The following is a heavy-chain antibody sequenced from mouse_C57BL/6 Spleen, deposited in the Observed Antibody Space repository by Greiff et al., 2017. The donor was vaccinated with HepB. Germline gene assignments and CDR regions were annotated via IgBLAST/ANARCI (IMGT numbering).Heavy chain of an antibody. CDR1: GYAFSSYW. V-gene: IGHV1-80*01. CDR3: AREVYGSSLWYFDV. D-gene: IGHD1-1*01. J-gene: IGHJ1*03. CDR2: IYPGDGDT. Sequence: QVQLQQSGAELVKPGASVKISCKASGYAFSSYWMNWVKQRPGKGLEWIGQIYPGDGDTNYNGKFKGKATLTADKSSSTAYMQLSSLTSEDSAVYFCAREVYGSSLWYFDVWGTGTTVTVSS.